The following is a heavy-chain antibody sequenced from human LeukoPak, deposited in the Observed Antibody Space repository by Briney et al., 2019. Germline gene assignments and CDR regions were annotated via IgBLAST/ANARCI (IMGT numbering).Heavy chain of an antibody. CDR1: GDSVTGYF. CDR3: VIGVGWQPDY. D-gene: IGHD2-15*01. CDR2: IYKIGTT. Sequence: SESLSLTCTVFGDSVTGYFLNWVRQPPGKGLEWIGHIYKIGTTNYNPSLKSRLTISADTSKNQFSLQLRSVTAADTAVYYCVIGVGWQPDYWGQGALVTVSS. J-gene: IGHJ4*02. V-gene: IGHV4-59*02.